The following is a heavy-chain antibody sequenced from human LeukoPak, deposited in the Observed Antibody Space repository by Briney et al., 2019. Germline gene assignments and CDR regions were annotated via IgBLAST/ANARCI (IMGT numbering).Heavy chain of an antibody. V-gene: IGHV3-23*01. J-gene: IGHJ6*04. Sequence: GGSLRLSCAASGFTFSSYAMSWVRQAPGKGLEWVSAISGSGGSTYYADSVKGRFTISRDNSKNTLYLQMNSLRAEDTAVYYCARGLVVAATPPYSYYGMDVWGKGTTVTVSS. CDR2: ISGSGGST. CDR3: ARGLVVAATPPYSYYGMDV. CDR1: GFTFSSYA. D-gene: IGHD2-15*01.